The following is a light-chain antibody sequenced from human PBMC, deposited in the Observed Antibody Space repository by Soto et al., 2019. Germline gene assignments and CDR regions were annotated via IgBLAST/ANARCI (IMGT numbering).Light chain of an antibody. CDR2: EAT. V-gene: IGLV2-23*01. Sequence: QSALTQPASVSGSPGQSITISCTGTSSDVGSYNLVSWYQQHPGKAPKFMIYEATKRPSGVSNRFSGSKSGNTASLIISGLQAEDEADYYCCSYAGSSTYVFGTGTKVTVL. CDR3: CSYAGSSTYV. CDR1: SSDVGSYNL. J-gene: IGLJ1*01.